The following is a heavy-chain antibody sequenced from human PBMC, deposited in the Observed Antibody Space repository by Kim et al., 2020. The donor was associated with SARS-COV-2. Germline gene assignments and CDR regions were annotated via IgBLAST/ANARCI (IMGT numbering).Heavy chain of an antibody. J-gene: IGHJ4*02. Sequence: ESEKGRITISRDQSKNTLYLHTTSLRAEDTAVYYCAKDRRGVRGVIGLWGQGTLVTVSS. D-gene: IGHD3-10*01. CDR3: AKDRRGVRGVIGL. V-gene: IGHV3-30*02.